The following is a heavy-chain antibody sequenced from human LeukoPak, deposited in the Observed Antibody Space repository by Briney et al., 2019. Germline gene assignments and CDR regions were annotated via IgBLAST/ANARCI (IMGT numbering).Heavy chain of an antibody. CDR1: GFTFSSYG. Sequence: GGSLRLSCAASGFTFSSYGMHWVRQAPGKGLEWVAVISYDGSNKYYADSVKGRFTISRDNSKNTLYLQMNSLRAEDTAVYYCAKGRRYSYVYGTPVDYWGQGTLVTVSS. J-gene: IGHJ4*02. CDR2: ISYDGSNK. D-gene: IGHD5-18*01. CDR3: AKGRRYSYVYGTPVDY. V-gene: IGHV3-30*18.